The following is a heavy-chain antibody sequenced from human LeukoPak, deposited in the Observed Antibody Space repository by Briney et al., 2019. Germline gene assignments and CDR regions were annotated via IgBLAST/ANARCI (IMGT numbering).Heavy chain of an antibody. V-gene: IGHV1-3*01. J-gene: IGHJ3*02. CDR2: INAGNGNT. CDR3: ARGANRGSYYVAPADVFDI. D-gene: IGHD1-26*01. Sequence: ASVKVSCKASGYTFTSYAMHWVRQAPGQRLEWMGWINAGNGNTKYSQKFQGRVTITRDTSASTAYMELSSLRSEDTAVYYCARGANRGSYYVAPADVFDIGGQGKMVPVFS. CDR1: GYTFTSYA.